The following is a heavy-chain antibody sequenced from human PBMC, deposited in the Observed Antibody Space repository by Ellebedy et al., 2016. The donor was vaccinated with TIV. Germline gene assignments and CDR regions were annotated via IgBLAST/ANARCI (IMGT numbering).Heavy chain of an antibody. V-gene: IGHV1-18*04. CDR1: AYTFTSYS. Sequence: AASVKVSCKASAYTFTSYSISWVRQAPGQGLEWMGWISVYNGNTYYAQNLQGRVTMTTDTSTSTAYMELRSLRSDDSAVYYCARVKSASYLPYYYFGMDVWGQGTTVTVSS. D-gene: IGHD3-3*01. CDR2: ISVYNGNT. J-gene: IGHJ6*02. CDR3: ARVKSASYLPYYYFGMDV.